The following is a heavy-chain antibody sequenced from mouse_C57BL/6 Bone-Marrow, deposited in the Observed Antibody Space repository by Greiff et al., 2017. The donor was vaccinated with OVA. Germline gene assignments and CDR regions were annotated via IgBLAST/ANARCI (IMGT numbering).Heavy chain of an antibody. Sequence: EVHLVESGGGLVQPGESLKLSCESNEYEFPSHDMSWVRKTPEKRLELVAAINSSGGSTDYPDTMEKRFIISRDNTKTTLYQQVISLRSEDTALYYCARWLLLSYAMDYWGQGTSVTVAS. V-gene: IGHV5-2*01. CDR1: EYEFPSHD. J-gene: IGHJ4*01. D-gene: IGHD2-3*01. CDR3: ARWLLLSYAMDY. CDR2: INSSGGST.